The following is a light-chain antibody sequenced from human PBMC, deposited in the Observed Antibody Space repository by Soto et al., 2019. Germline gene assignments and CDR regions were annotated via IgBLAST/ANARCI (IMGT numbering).Light chain of an antibody. CDR3: QQSYTTPFT. Sequence: DIQMTQSPSSLSASVGDRVTITCRASQSISTYLNWYQQTPGKAPKLLIYAASSLQSGVPSRFSGGGSGTEFTLTISNLQPEDFATYYCQQSYTTPFTFGPGTKVDIK. CDR1: QSISTY. V-gene: IGKV1-39*01. J-gene: IGKJ3*01. CDR2: AAS.